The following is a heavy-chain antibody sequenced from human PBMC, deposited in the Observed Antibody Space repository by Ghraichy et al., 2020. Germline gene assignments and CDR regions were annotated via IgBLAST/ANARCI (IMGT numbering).Heavy chain of an antibody. CDR1: GGSTGSYY. J-gene: IGHJ4*02. D-gene: IGHD3-22*01. Sequence: ESLNISCTVSGGSTGSYYWSWIRQPAGKGLEWIGHISTSGSTNYNPSLKSRVTMSADTSKNQFSLKLSSVTAADTAVYYCVRQNQFYYDSSGFFFDYWGQGTLVTVSS. CDR2: ISTSGST. CDR3: VRQNQFYYDSSGFFFDY. V-gene: IGHV4-4*07.